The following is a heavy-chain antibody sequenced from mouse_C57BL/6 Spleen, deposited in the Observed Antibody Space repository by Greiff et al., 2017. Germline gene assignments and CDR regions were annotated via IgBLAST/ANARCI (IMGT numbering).Heavy chain of an antibody. V-gene: IGHV1-53*01. CDR2: INPSYGGT. Sequence: QVHVQQSGTELVKPGASVKLSCKASGYTFTSYWMHWVKQRPGQGLEWIGNINPSYGGTNYNEKFKGKATLTVDKSSSTAYMQLNSLTSEDSAVYYRAREITTFDYWGQGTTLTVSS. CDR1: GYTFTSYW. D-gene: IGHD1-1*01. CDR3: AREITTFDY. J-gene: IGHJ2*01.